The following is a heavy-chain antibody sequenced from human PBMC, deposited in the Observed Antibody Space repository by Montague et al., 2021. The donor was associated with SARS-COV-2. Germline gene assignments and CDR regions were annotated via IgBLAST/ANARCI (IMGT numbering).Heavy chain of an antibody. CDR3: AHKLYGINRRWFDP. D-gene: IGHD1-14*01. V-gene: IGHV2-5*02. CDR1: GFSLTTRGVG. Sequence: PALVKPTQTLTPTCTFSGFSLTTRGVGVGWIRQPPGKALEWLALIYWDDAKHYSPSLKSRLTITKDTSKNQVALTMTNMDTVDTATYYCAHKLYGINRRWFDPWGQGTLVTVSS. CDR2: IYWDDAK. J-gene: IGHJ5*02.